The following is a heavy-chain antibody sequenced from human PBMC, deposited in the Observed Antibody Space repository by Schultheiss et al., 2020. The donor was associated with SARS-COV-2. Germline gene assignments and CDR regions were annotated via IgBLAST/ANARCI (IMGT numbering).Heavy chain of an antibody. CDR2: IYYSGST. V-gene: IGHV4-59*01. D-gene: IGHD2-15*01. CDR3: ASTSDIVVAVATA. Sequence: SETLSLTCAVYGGSFSGSYWSWIRQPPGKGLEWIGYIYYSGSTNYNPSLKSRVTISVDTSKNQFSLKLSSVTAADTAVYYCASTSDIVVAVATAWGQGTLVTVSS. CDR1: GGSFSGSY. J-gene: IGHJ1*01.